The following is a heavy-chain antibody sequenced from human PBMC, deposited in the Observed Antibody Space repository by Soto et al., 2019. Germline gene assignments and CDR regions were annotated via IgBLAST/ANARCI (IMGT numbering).Heavy chain of an antibody. CDR2: ITGAGGST. CDR3: AKGHSDSFGNYDYFGMDV. CDR1: GFTFNNYG. D-gene: IGHD4-4*01. J-gene: IGHJ6*02. V-gene: IGHV3-23*01. Sequence: PWWSLRLSCAASGFTFNNYGMSWVRQAPGKGLEWIGAITGAGGSTYNADSVKGRFSISRDNSKKTVYLQLDSLRVEDTAVYYCAKGHSDSFGNYDYFGMDVWGQGTTVTVS.